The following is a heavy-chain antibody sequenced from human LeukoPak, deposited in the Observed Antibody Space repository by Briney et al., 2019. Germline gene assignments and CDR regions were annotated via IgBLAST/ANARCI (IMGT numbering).Heavy chain of an antibody. CDR1: GFTFSSYA. CDR3: AKHVVRGVIKVYFDY. V-gene: IGHV3-23*01. J-gene: IGHJ4*02. Sequence: PGGSLRLSCAASGFTFSSYAMSWVRQAPGKGLEWVSAISGSSGSTYYADSVKGRFTISRDNSKNTLYLQMNSLRAEDTAVYYCAKHVVRGVIKVYFDYWGQGTLVTVSS. CDR2: ISGSSGST. D-gene: IGHD3-10*01.